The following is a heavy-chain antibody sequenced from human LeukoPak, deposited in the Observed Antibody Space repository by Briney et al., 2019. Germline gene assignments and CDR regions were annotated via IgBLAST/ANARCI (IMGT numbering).Heavy chain of an antibody. CDR3: ARAGASYSFDY. CDR1: GASISSYH. CDR2: LFHSGST. D-gene: IGHD2-21*01. J-gene: IGHJ4*02. Sequence: SETLSLTCSVSGASISSYHWSWIRQPPGKGLEWIGYLFHSGSTNYNPSLKSRVTISVDTSKNQFSLKLNSVTAADTAVYYCARAGASYSFDYWGQGTLVTVSS. V-gene: IGHV4-59*01.